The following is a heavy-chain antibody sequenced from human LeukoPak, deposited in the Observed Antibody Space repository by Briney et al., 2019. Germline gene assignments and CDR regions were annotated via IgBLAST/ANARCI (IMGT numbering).Heavy chain of an antibody. D-gene: IGHD4-17*01. CDR2: IHYTGRA. V-gene: IGHV4-39*02. J-gene: IGHJ3*02. Sequence: PSETLSLTCSVFGGSISSTTYYWVWIRQPPGKGLECIASIHYTGRAYYNSSLKSRATISADTSKNHFSLHLRTVTAADTAVYYCARHFDNGDYKKTFDIWGQGTMVTVSS. CDR3: ARHFDNGDYKKTFDI. CDR1: GGSISSTTYY.